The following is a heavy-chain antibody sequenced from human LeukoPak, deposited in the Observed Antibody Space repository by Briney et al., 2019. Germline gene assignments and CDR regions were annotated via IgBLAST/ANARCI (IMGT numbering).Heavy chain of an antibody. V-gene: IGHV2-70*04. CDR1: GFSLSTSGMR. Sequence: SGPTLVNPTQTLTLTCTFSGFSLSTSGMRVSWIRQPPGKALEWLARIDWDDDKFYSTSLKTRLTISKDTSKDQVVLTMTNMDPVDTATYYCARQDTAMVMDYWGQGTLVTVSS. J-gene: IGHJ4*02. CDR2: IDWDDDK. D-gene: IGHD5-18*01. CDR3: ARQDTAMVMDY.